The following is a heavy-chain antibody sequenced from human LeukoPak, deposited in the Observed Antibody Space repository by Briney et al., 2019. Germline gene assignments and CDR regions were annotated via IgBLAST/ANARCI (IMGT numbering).Heavy chain of an antibody. CDR2: MSGSGSST. CDR1: GFTFSNYA. CDR3: AKDLYDSSGSRYDY. V-gene: IGHV3-23*01. D-gene: IGHD3-22*01. Sequence: TGGSLRLSCAASGFTFSNYAMSWVRQAPGKGLEWVSAMSGSGSSTWYADSVKGRLTIPRDNSKNTLFLQMNSLRAEDTAVYYCAKDLYDSSGSRYDYWGQGTLVTVSS. J-gene: IGHJ4*02.